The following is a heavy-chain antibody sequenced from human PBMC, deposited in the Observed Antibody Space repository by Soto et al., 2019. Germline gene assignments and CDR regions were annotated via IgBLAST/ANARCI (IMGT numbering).Heavy chain of an antibody. J-gene: IGHJ4*02. CDR1: GFTFSKAW. D-gene: IGHD6-19*01. Sequence: GGSLRLSCAASGFTFSKAWMTWVRQAPGKGLEWIGRIKSKADGGTIDYAAPVKGRFSISRDDSENSLYLQMNSLKTEDTAVYSCTAAYSYSSSIYFDHWGQGALVTVSS. CDR2: IKSKADGGTI. V-gene: IGHV3-15*01. CDR3: TAAYSYSSSIYFDH.